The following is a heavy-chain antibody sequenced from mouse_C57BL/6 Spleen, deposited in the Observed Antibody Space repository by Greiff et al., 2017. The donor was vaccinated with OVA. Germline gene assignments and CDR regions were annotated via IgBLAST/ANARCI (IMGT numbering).Heavy chain of an antibody. CDR3: ARHHYGPFDY. CDR1: GFTFSSYT. V-gene: IGHV5-9*01. J-gene: IGHJ2*01. D-gene: IGHD1-2*01. Sequence: EVNVVESGGGLVKPGGSLKLSCAASGFTFSSYTMSWVRQTPEKRLEWVATISGGGGNTYYPDSVKGRFTISRDNAKNTLYLQMSSLRSEDTALYYCARHHYGPFDYWGQGTTLTVSS. CDR2: ISGGGGNT.